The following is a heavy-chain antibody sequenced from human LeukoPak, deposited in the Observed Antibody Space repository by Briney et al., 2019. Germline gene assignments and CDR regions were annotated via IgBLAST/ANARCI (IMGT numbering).Heavy chain of an antibody. D-gene: IGHD6-19*01. J-gene: IGHJ5*01. CDR3: ARGPSNTSGWYIWFDF. CDR2: ISTYNGDT. Sequence: ASVKVSCKASGYTFKNYGISWVRQAPGQGLEWMGWISTYNGDTKHAQKVQGRLTPTADASTSTAYMELRGLRSDDTAVYYCARGPSNTSGWYIWFDFWGQGTLVTVSS. CDR1: GYTFKNYG. V-gene: IGHV1-18*04.